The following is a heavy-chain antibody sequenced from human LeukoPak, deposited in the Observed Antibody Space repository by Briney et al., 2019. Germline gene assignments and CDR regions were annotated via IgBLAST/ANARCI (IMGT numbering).Heavy chain of an antibody. CDR2: ISGSGGST. D-gene: IGHD1-26*01. J-gene: IGHJ4*02. CDR3: AKDLAPAGVGATSFDY. CDR1: GFTFSSYA. Sequence: GGSLRLSCAASGFTFSSYAMSWVRQAPGKGLEWVSAISGSGGSTYYADSVKGRFTISRDNSKNTLYLQMNSLRAEDTAVYYCAKDLAPAGVGATSFDYWGQGTLVTVSS. V-gene: IGHV3-23*01.